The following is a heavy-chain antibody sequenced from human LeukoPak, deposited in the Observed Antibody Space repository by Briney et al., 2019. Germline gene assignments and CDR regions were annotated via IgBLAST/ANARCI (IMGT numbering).Heavy chain of an antibody. CDR3: AKDSSGTLFWFDP. V-gene: IGHV3-33*06. CDR2: IMFDGANK. CDR1: CFTFSSYA. D-gene: IGHD6-13*01. J-gene: IGHJ5*02. Sequence: AGGSLRLSCAASCFTFSSYAMHWFRQAPGKGLEWVAVIMFDGANKYYADSVKGRFTISRDTSKNTLYLQMNSLRAEDTAVYYCAKDSSGTLFWFDPWGQGTLVTVSS.